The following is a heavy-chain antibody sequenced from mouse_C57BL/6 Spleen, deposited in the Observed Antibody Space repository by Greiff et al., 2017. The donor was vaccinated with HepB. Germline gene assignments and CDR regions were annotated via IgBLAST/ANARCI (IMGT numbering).Heavy chain of an antibody. CDR1: GFTFNDYQ. Sequence: ELKLVESGGGLVQPGASLRLSCAASGFTFNDYQMSWVRQAPGKAPEWLALIRNKANGYTTEYTASVKGRFTISRDNSQNILYLQMNTLRAEDSATYYCVKAVSSGSSYTWFAYWGQGTLVTVSA. CDR3: VKAVSSGSSYTWFAY. D-gene: IGHD1-1*01. J-gene: IGHJ3*01. V-gene: IGHV7-4*01. CDR2: IRNKANGYTT.